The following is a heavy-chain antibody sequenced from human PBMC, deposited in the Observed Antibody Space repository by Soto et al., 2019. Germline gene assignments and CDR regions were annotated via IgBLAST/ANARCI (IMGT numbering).Heavy chain of an antibody. J-gene: IGHJ3*02. CDR3: ARDLGYNWNDVNAFDI. CDR1: GFTFSGYW. D-gene: IGHD1-20*01. Sequence: GGSLRLSCAASGFTFSGYWMHWVRQAPGKGLVWVSHINDDGIITAYADSVKGRFTISRDNAKNTLYLQMNSLRAEDMAVYYCARDLGYNWNDVNAFDIWGQGTMVTVSS. V-gene: IGHV3-74*01. CDR2: INDDGIIT.